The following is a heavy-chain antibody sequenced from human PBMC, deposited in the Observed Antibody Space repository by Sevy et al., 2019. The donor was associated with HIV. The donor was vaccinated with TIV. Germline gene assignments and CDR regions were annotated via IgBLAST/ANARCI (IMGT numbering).Heavy chain of an antibody. CDR2: IYSGGST. CDR3: ATSGSYYYYYGMDV. Sequence: GGSLRLSCAASGFTFSSYAMSWVRQAPGKGLEWVSVIYSGGSTYYADSVKGRFTISRDNSKNTLYLQMNSLRAEDTAVYYCATSGSYYYYYGMDVWGQGTTVTVSS. CDR1: GFTFSSYA. J-gene: IGHJ6*02. D-gene: IGHD1-26*01. V-gene: IGHV3-53*01.